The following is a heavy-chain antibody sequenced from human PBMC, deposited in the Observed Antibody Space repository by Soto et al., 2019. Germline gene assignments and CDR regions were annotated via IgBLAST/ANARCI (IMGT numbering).Heavy chain of an antibody. D-gene: IGHD2-15*01. J-gene: IGHJ4*02. CDR1: GFTFSSYG. CDR2: ISYDGSNK. CDR3: AKACSGGSCYLDY. V-gene: IGHV3-30*18. Sequence: LRLSCAASGFTFSSYGMHWVRQAPGKGLEWVAVISYDGSNKYYADSVKGRFTISRDNSKNTPYLQMNSLRAEDTAVYYCAKACSGGSCYLDYWGQGTLVTVSS.